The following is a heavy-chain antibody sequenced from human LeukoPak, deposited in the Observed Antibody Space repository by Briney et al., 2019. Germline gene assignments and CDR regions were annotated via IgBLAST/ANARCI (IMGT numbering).Heavy chain of an antibody. J-gene: IGHJ4*02. V-gene: IGHV4-31*03. CDR3: ARGKRLEWLLSVWYFDY. CDR1: GGSISSGGYY. D-gene: IGHD3-3*01. Sequence: TSSQTLSLTCTVSGGSISSGGYYWSWIRQHPGKGLEWIGYIYYSGSTYYNPSLKSRVTISVDTSKNQFSLKLSSVTAADTAVYYCARGKRLEWLLSVWYFDYWGQGTLVTVSS. CDR2: IYYSGST.